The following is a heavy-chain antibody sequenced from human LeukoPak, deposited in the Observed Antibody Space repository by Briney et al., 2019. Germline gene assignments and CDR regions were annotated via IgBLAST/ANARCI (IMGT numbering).Heavy chain of an antibody. V-gene: IGHV3-30*03. D-gene: IGHD3-10*01. J-gene: IGHJ4*02. Sequence: GGSLRLSCIASGFTFNNHAMTWVRQAPGKGLEWVAVTSSDLNVKLYADSVKGRFTISRDNSRSTLYLQMNSLRPEDTAIYYCAREGYYGSGSPPSLYFDYWGQGTLVTVSS. CDR2: TSSDLNVK. CDR1: GFTFNNHA. CDR3: AREGYYGSGSPPSLYFDY.